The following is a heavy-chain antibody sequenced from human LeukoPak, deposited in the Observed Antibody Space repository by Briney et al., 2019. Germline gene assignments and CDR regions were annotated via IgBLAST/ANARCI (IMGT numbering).Heavy chain of an antibody. CDR1: GGSISSGTYY. J-gene: IGHJ4*01. Sequence: LSLTXTVSGGSISSGTYYWGWIRQPPGKGLEWIGSIYYSGSTYYNPSLKSRVTIFKDTSKNQFSLNLNSVTAADTAVYYCARPRQGTLSYVXXWGXG. CDR3: ARPRQGTLSYVXX. D-gene: IGHD2/OR15-2a*01. CDR2: IYYSGST. V-gene: IGHV4-39*01.